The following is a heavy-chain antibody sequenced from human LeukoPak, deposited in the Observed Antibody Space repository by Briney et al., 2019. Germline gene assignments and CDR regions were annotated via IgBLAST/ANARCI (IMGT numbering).Heavy chain of an antibody. D-gene: IGHD6-19*01. J-gene: IGHJ5*02. CDR2: IYASGST. CDR3: ARRVAVAGPIGA. CDR1: GDSISSYY. V-gene: IGHV4-4*07. Sequence: SETLSLTCTVSGDSISSYYWTWIRQPAGKGLEWIGLIYASGSTNYNPSLKSRVTISVDTSKNQFSLKLSSVTAADTAVYYCARRVAVAGPIGAWGQGTLVTVSS.